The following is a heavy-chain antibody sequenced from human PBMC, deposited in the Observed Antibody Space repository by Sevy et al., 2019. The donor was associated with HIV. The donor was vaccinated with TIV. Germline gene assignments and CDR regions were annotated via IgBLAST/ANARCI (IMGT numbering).Heavy chain of an antibody. D-gene: IGHD6-13*01. J-gene: IGHJ4*02. V-gene: IGHV4-39*01. CDR2: IYYSGST. CDR1: GGSISSSSYY. CDR3: ARAQAAAGGGDFDY. Sequence: SETLSLTCTVSGGSISSSSYYWGWIRQPPGKGLEWIGSIYYSGSTYYNPSLKSRVTISVDTSKNQFSLKLSSVTAADKAVYYCARAQAAAGGGDFDYWGQGTLVTVSS.